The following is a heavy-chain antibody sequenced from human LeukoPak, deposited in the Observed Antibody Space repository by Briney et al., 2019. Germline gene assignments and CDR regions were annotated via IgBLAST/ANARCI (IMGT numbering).Heavy chain of an antibody. V-gene: IGHV4-34*01. CDR3: ARRLAGTEDY. CDR2: IYYSGSA. D-gene: IGHD6-13*01. CDR1: GGSFSGYY. J-gene: IGHJ4*02. Sequence: KPSETLSLTCAVYGGSFSGYYWSWIRQPPGKGLEWIGSIYYSGSAYYNPSLKSRVTISVDTSKNQFSLKLSSVTAADTAVYYCARRLAGTEDYWGQGTLVTVSS.